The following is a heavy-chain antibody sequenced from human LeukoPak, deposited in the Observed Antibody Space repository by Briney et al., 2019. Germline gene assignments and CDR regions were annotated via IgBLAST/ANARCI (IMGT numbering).Heavy chain of an antibody. Sequence: NPSETLSLTCNVSGVSISTHYWSWIRQPPGKGLEWIASIYYSGSTYYNPSLKSRVTISVDMSKNQFSLRLSSVTAADTAVYYCARSRWGTVTFDYWGQGTLVTVSS. V-gene: IGHV4-39*01. J-gene: IGHJ4*02. CDR2: IYYSGST. CDR3: ARSRWGTVTFDY. CDR1: GVSISTHY. D-gene: IGHD4-17*01.